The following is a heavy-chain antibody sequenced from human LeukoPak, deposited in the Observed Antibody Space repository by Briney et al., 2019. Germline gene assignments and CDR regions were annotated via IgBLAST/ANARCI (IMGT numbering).Heavy chain of an antibody. CDR1: GGSISSSSYF. CDR2: IYYSGST. V-gene: IGHV4-39*02. CDR3: ARDPGIRGWRGDFDY. J-gene: IGHJ4*02. D-gene: IGHD3-3*01. Sequence: PSETLSLTCTVSGGSISSSSYFWAWIRQPPGKGLEWIGSIYYSGSTYYNPSLNSRVTISVDTSKNQFSLNLSSVTAADTAVYYCARDPGIRGWRGDFDYWGQGTLVTVSS.